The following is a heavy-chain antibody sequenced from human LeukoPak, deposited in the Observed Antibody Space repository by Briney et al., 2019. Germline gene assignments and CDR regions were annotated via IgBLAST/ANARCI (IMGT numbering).Heavy chain of an antibody. V-gene: IGHV3-15*01. CDR2: IKSKADGGTT. J-gene: IGHJ1*01. D-gene: IGHD3-22*01. CDR1: GFTFSSHC. CDR3: PTDIGYCECDGGTYVCS. Sequence: PGGSLSLSCAASGFTFSSHCLSWVRQAPGKGLEWIGRIKSKADGGTTDYAAPVKGRFTISRDDSKNTLYLQMSSLRTENTAVYYTPTDIGYCECDGGTYVCSWGEGSLVTVSS.